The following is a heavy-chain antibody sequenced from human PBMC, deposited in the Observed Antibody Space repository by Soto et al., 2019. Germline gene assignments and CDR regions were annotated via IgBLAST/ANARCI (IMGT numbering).Heavy chain of an antibody. D-gene: IGHD1-26*01. CDR2: INPSGGYT. CDR1: GYTFTSYF. CDR3: ARVSGSYLPFDD. V-gene: IGHV1-46*04. J-gene: IGHJ4*02. Sequence: ASVKVSCKASGYTFTSYFLHWVRQAPGQGLEWMGIINPSGGYTTYAQKLQGRVAMTSDTSTSTVYMELSSLRSEDTAVYYCARVSGSYLPFDDWGQGTLVTVSS.